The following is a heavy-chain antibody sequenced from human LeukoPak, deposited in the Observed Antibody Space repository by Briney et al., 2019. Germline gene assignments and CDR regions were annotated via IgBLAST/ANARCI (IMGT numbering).Heavy chain of an antibody. J-gene: IGHJ4*02. CDR2: ISSSSTI. V-gene: IGHV3-48*01. Sequence: GGSLRLSXAASRFTFSSYSMNWVRQAPGKGLEWVSYISSSSTIYYADSVKGRFTISRDNAKNSLYLQMNSLRAEDTAVYYCATEWPTYYYDSSGYLYWGQGTLVTVSS. D-gene: IGHD3-22*01. CDR1: RFTFSSYS. CDR3: ATEWPTYYYDSSGYLY.